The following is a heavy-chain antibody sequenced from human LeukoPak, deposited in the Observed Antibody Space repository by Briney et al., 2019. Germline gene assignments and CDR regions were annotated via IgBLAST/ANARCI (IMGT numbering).Heavy chain of an antibody. Sequence: ASVKVSCKVSGYTLTELSMHWVRQAPGKGLEWMGGFAPEDGETIYAQKFQGRVTMTEDTSTDTAYMELSSLRSEDTAVYYCATVGSRSSSWYRPLDYWGQGTLVTVS. V-gene: IGHV1-24*01. CDR3: ATVGSRSSSWYRPLDY. J-gene: IGHJ4*02. D-gene: IGHD6-13*01. CDR1: GYTLTELS. CDR2: FAPEDGET.